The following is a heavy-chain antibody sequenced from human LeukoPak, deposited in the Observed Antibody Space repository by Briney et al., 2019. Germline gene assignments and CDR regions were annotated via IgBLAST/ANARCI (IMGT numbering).Heavy chain of an antibody. CDR2: IIPIFGTA. V-gene: IGHV1-69*06. CDR3: AAAAGAVAGPFDY. Sequence: ASVKVSCKASGSTFSSYAISWVRQAPGQGLEWMGGIIPIFGTANYAQKFQGRVTITADKSTSTAYMELSSLRSEDTAVYYCAAAAGAVAGPFDYWGQGTLVTVSS. CDR1: GSTFSSYA. J-gene: IGHJ4*02. D-gene: IGHD6-13*01.